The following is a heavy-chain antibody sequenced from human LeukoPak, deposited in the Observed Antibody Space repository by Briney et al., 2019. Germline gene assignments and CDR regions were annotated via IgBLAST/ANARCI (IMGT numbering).Heavy chain of an antibody. CDR2: IYYSGST. CDR1: GGSISSSSYY. V-gene: IGHV4-39*07. J-gene: IGHJ4*02. CDR3: ASLFTFGGVTDY. D-gene: IGHD3-16*01. Sequence: PSETLSLTCTVSGGSISSSSYYWGWIRQPPGKGLEWIGSIYYSGSTYYNPSLKSRVTISVDTSKNQFSLSLSSVTAADTAVYYCASLFTFGGVTDYWGQGILVTVSS.